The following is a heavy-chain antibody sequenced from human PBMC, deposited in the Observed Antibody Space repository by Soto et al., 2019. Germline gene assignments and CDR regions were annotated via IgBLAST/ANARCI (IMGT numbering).Heavy chain of an antibody. CDR3: ASPRGQATMMVGADALDI. J-gene: IGHJ3*02. CDR1: GGTFSSYA. CDR2: IIPIFGTA. D-gene: IGHD3-22*01. V-gene: IGHV1-69*06. Sequence: QVQLVQSGAEVKKPGSSVKVSCKASGGTFSSYAISWVRQAPGQGLEWMGGIIPIFGTANYAQKFQGRVTITADKSTRTAYMELSSLRSEDRAVYYCASPRGQATMMVGADALDIWGQGTMVTVSS.